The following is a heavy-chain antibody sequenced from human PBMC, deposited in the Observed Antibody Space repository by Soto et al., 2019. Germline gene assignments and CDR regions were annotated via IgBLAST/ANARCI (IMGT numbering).Heavy chain of an antibody. V-gene: IGHV3-23*01. D-gene: IGHD6-6*01. CDR1: GFIFSNYA. CDR3: AKFSDTSVYDISSAPDY. J-gene: IGHJ4*02. Sequence: PXESLRLSCAASGFIFSNYAMTWVRQAPGKGLEWVSAISGGGSNTFYADSVKGRFTISRDNSRKTLYLQMTSLRAEDAAVYYCAKFSDTSVYDISSAPDYWGQGTLVTVSS. CDR2: ISGGGSNT.